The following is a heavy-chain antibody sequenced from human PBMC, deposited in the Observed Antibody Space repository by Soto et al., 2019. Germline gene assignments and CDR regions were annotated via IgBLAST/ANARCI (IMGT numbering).Heavy chain of an antibody. J-gene: IGHJ4*02. Sequence: GGSLRLSCAASGFTFSNAWMSWVRQAPGKGLEWVGRIKSKTDGGTTDYAAPVKGRFTISRDDSKNTLYLQMNSLKTEDTAVYYCTTAGAGVYFDLLLVAGLDYWGQGTLVTVSS. D-gene: IGHD3-9*01. CDR1: GFTFSNAW. CDR3: TTAGAGVYFDLLLVAGLDY. CDR2: IKSKTDGGTT. V-gene: IGHV3-15*01.